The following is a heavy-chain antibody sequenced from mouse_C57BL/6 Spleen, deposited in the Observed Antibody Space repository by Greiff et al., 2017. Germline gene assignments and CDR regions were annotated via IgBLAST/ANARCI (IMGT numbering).Heavy chain of an antibody. CDR3: ASSSSPYFDV. CDR1: GYAFSSYW. D-gene: IGHD6-1*01. Sequence: VQLQQSGAELVRPGASVKISCKASGYAFSSYWMNWVKQRPGKGLEWIGQLYPGDGDTNYNGKFKGKATLTADKSSSTAYMQLSSLTAEDSAVYVGASSSSPYFDVWGTGTTVTVAS. J-gene: IGHJ1*03. V-gene: IGHV1-80*01. CDR2: LYPGDGDT.